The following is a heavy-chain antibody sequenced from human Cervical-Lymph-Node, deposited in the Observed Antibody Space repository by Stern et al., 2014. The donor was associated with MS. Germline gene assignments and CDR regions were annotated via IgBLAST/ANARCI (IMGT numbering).Heavy chain of an antibody. Sequence: EVQLEESGAEVKKPGESLKISCKGSEYNFNTHWIAWVRQMPGKGLEWLGNIYSGNSDTRYNPSLQGQVSISADKSITTAYLHFSSLKASDSAMYFCARHGGPNWNHKAHNWFDPWGQGTLVNVSS. CDR1: EYNFNTHW. CDR2: IYSGNSDT. J-gene: IGHJ5*02. CDR3: ARHGGPNWNHKAHNWFDP. V-gene: IGHV5-51*03. D-gene: IGHD1-14*01.